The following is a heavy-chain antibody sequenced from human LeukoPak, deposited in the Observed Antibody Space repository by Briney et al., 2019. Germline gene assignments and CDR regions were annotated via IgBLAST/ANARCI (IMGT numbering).Heavy chain of an antibody. CDR2: IYYSGST. Sequence: SETLSLTCAVYGGSFSGYYWSWIRQPPGQGLEWIGSIYYSGSTYYNPSLKSRVTISVDTSKNQFSLKLSSVTAADTAVYYCARVSGYSYGFYYYYMDVWGKGTTVTVSS. V-gene: IGHV4-34*01. CDR1: GGSFSGYY. D-gene: IGHD5-18*01. J-gene: IGHJ6*03. CDR3: ARVSGYSYGFYYYYMDV.